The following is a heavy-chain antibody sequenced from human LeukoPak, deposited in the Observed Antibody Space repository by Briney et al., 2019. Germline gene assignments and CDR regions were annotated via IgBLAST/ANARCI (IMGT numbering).Heavy chain of an antibody. D-gene: IGHD5-18*01. J-gene: IGHJ4*02. Sequence: GGSLILSCAASGFTFSSYSMNRVRQAPGKGLEWVSSISSSSSYIYHADSMKGRFTISRDNAKNSLYLQMSSLRGEDTAVYYCARGGYSYGFGFDYWGQGTLVTVSS. CDR3: ARGGYSYGFGFDY. CDR1: GFTFSSYS. V-gene: IGHV3-21*01. CDR2: ISSSSSYI.